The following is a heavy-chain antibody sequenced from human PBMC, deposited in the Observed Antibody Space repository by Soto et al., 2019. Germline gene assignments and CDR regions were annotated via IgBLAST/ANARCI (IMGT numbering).Heavy chain of an antibody. V-gene: IGHV1-24*01. J-gene: IGHJ4*02. Sequence: ASVKVSCKVSGYTLTELSMHWVRQAPGKGLEWMGGFDPEDGETIYAQKFQGRVTMTEDTSTDTAYMELSSLRSEDTAVYYCATRSGIAVAGPDYFDHWGQGTLVTVSS. CDR1: GYTLTELS. D-gene: IGHD6-19*01. CDR3: ATRSGIAVAGPDYFDH. CDR2: FDPEDGET.